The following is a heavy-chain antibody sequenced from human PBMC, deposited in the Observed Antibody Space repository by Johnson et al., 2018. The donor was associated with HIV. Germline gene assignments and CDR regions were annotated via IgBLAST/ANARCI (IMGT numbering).Heavy chain of an antibody. V-gene: IGHV3-30*04. CDR1: GFTFSSYA. D-gene: IGHD3-16*01. J-gene: IGHJ3*02. Sequence: QVQLVESGGGVVQPGRSLRLSCAASGFTFSSYAMHWVRQAPGKGLEWVAVISYDGNTKYYADSVNVRFTISRDNSKKTLYLRMNSLRAEDTAVYYCARGRGAVDIWGQGTVVTISS. CDR2: ISYDGNTK. CDR3: ARGRGAVDI.